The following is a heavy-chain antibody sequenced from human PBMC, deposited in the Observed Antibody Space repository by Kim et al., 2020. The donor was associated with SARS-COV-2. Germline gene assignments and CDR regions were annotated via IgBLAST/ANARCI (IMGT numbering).Heavy chain of an antibody. CDR2: INHSVSA. D-gene: IGHD3-22*01. V-gene: IGHV4-34*01. Sequence: SETLSLTCAVYGGSFSGYYWSWSRKRQGKGLEWSGEINHSVSAKYNPSLKSRVTISLDTSKNQFSLKLSSVTAADTAVYYCARGITTNYYDSSGYYLTFSVPRPFFDYWGQGTLVTVSS. J-gene: IGHJ4*02. CDR3: ARGITTNYYDSSGYYLTFSVPRPFFDY. CDR1: GGSFSGYY.